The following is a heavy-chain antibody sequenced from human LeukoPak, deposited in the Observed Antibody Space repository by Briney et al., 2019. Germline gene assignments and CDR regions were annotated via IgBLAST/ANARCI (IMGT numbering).Heavy chain of an antibody. CDR2: IYSGGST. V-gene: IGHV3-66*01. J-gene: IGHJ6*02. D-gene: IGHD4-17*01. CDR1: GFTVSSNY. CDR3: AITVTVYYYGMDV. Sequence: PGGSLRLSCAASGFTVSSNYMSWVRQAPGKGLEWVSVIYSGGSTYYADSVKGRFTISRDNSKNTLYLQMNSLRAEDTAVYYCAITVTVYYYGMDVWGQGTTVTDSS.